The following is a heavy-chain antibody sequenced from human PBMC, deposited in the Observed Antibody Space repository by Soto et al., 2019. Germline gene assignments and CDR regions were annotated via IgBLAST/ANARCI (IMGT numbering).Heavy chain of an antibody. Sequence: QVQLVQSGAEMKKPGSSVKVSCQSSGGTFNTYAMNWVRQAPGQGPEWMGDISPMFGAAKYAPKFKGRVTITADESTGTSYMQLSSLTSEDTALYFCAREVQVHTPAFVYWGQGTLVTVSS. CDR3: AREVQVHTPAFVY. CDR1: GGTFNTYA. V-gene: IGHV1-69*19. D-gene: IGHD3-10*01. J-gene: IGHJ4*02. CDR2: ISPMFGAA.